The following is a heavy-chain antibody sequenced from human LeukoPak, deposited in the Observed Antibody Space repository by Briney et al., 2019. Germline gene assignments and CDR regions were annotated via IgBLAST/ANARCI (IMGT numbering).Heavy chain of an antibody. Sequence: GASVKVSCKASGYTFTGYFMHWVRQAPGQGPEWMGWINPNSGGTNYAQKFQGRVTMTRDTSISTAYMELSSLRSDDTAVYYCARGGIQLWFLVDYWGQGTLVTVSS. J-gene: IGHJ4*02. D-gene: IGHD5-18*01. V-gene: IGHV1-2*02. CDR2: INPNSGGT. CDR3: ARGGIQLWFLVDY. CDR1: GYTFTGYF.